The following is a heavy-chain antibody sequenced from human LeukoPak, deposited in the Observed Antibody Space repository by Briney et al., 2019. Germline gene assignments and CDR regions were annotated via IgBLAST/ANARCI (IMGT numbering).Heavy chain of an antibody. J-gene: IGHJ5*02. CDR2: ISGLKGYI. CDR3: ARAPARDFWIGYYIDL. V-gene: IGHV3-21*01. Sequence: GGSLRLSCAASGFTFSDYSMNWIRQAPGKGLGWVSSISGLKGYIYYTDSVKGRFTVSRDNAKTSVHLQMDSLRVEDTAVYYCARAPARDFWIGYYIDLWGQGTLVTVSS. D-gene: IGHD3-3*01. CDR1: GFTFSDYS.